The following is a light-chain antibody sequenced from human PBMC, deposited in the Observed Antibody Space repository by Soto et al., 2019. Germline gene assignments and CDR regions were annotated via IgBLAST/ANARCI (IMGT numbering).Light chain of an antibody. J-gene: IGKJ5*01. CDR1: QSVSSR. V-gene: IGKV3-11*01. CDR2: DAS. CDR3: QQRSKWPIT. Sequence: EIVFTQSPCTLSLSPGERATLSCRASQSVSSRLAWYQQRPGQAPRLLIYDASNRATGIPARFSGSGSGTDFTLIIGSLEPEDFALYYCQQRSKWPITFGQGTRLEI.